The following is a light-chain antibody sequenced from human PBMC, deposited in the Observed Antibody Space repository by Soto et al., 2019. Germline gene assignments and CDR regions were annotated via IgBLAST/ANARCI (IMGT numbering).Light chain of an antibody. J-gene: IGKJ2*01. Sequence: DIQMTQSPSSLSASIGDRVTITCRASQRMSSYLNWYHQKPGKAPKLLIYSASTLQSGVPSIISGSGSVTDFNLTISSVQSEDFATYYCQQSYSIPYTFGQGTK. CDR3: QQSYSIPYT. CDR1: QRMSSY. CDR2: SAS. V-gene: IGKV1-39*01.